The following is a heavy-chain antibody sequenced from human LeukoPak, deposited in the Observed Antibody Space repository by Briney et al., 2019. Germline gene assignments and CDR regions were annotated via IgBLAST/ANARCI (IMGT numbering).Heavy chain of an antibody. V-gene: IGHV1-18*01. CDR3: ARSLLNALRFLEWLNYMDV. CDR1: GYTFTSYG. Sequence: ASVKVSCKASGYTFTSYGISWVRQAPGQGLEWMGWISAYNGNTNYAQKLQGRVTMTTDTSTSTAYMELRSPRSDDTAVYYCARSLLNALRFLEWLNYMDVWGKGTTVTVSS. J-gene: IGHJ6*03. CDR2: ISAYNGNT. D-gene: IGHD3-3*01.